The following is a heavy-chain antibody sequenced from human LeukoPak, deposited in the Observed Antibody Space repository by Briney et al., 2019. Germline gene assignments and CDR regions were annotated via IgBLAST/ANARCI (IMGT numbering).Heavy chain of an antibody. V-gene: IGHV4-59*01. CDR3: AREEGYSSTIDY. CDR2: IYYSGST. D-gene: IGHD6-13*01. J-gene: IGHJ4*02. CDR1: GGSISSYY. Sequence: SETLSLTCTVSGGSISSYYWSWIRQPPGKGLEWIGYIYYSGSTNYNPSLKSRVTISVDTSKNQFSLKLSSVTAADTAVYYCAREEGYSSTIDYWGQGTLVTVSS.